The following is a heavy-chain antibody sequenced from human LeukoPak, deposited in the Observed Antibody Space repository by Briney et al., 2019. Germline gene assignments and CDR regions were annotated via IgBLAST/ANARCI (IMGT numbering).Heavy chain of an antibody. D-gene: IGHD4-17*01. CDR1: GGSISSYY. Sequence: TASETLSLTCTVSGGSISSYYWSWIRQPAGKGLEWIGRIYTSGSTNYNPSLKSRVTMSVDTSKNQFSLKLSSVTAADTAVYYCARGGMTTVTNDAFDIWGQGTMVTVSS. J-gene: IGHJ3*02. CDR3: ARGGMTTVTNDAFDI. V-gene: IGHV4-4*07. CDR2: IYTSGST.